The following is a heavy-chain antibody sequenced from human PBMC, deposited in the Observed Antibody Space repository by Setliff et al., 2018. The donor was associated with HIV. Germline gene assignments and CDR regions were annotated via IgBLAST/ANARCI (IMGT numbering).Heavy chain of an antibody. Sequence: SDTLSLTCTVSGGYMSGYYWSWIRQPPGKGLEWIRYIYYRGSTNYNPSLKSRVTISVDTSKNQFSLKLSSVTAADTAVYYCARESREYSYAYYYYYMDVWGKGTTVTV. V-gene: IGHV4-59*01. D-gene: IGHD5-18*01. J-gene: IGHJ6*03. CDR1: GGYMSGYY. CDR3: ARESREYSYAYYYYYMDV. CDR2: IYYRGST.